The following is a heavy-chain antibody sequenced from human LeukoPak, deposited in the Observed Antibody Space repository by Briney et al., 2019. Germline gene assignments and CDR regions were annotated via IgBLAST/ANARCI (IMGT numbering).Heavy chain of an antibody. CDR2: IYYSGST. CDR1: GGSISSSSYY. CDR3: ARHGNYDFWSGYLSAFDI. J-gene: IGHJ3*02. V-gene: IGHV4-39*01. D-gene: IGHD3-3*01. Sequence: SETLSLTCTVSGGSISSSSYYWGWIRQPPGKGLERIVSIYYSGSTYYNPSLKSRVTISVDTSKNQFSLKLSSVTAADTAVYYCARHGNYDFWSGYLSAFDIWGQGTMVTVSS.